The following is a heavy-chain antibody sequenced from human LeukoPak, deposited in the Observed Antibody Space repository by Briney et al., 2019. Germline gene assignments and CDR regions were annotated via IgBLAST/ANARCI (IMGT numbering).Heavy chain of an antibody. V-gene: IGHV3-9*01. CDR3: AKAPSRSIAGDFDY. Sequence: GGSLRLSCAASGFTFDDYTMHWVRQAPGKGLEWVSGISWNSGSIGYADSVKGRFTISRDNAKNSPYLQMNSLRAEDTALYYCAKAPSRSIAGDFDYWGQGTLVTVSS. D-gene: IGHD6-6*01. CDR2: ISWNSGSI. CDR1: GFTFDDYT. J-gene: IGHJ4*02.